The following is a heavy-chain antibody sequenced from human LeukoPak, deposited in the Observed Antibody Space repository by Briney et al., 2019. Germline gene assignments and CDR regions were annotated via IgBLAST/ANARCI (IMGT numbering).Heavy chain of an antibody. J-gene: IGHJ3*02. CDR2: ISGSGGST. CDR3: AKLGTLFGVVMIGGRAFDI. CDR1: GFTFSSYA. D-gene: IGHD3-3*01. V-gene: IGHV3-23*01. Sequence: QSGGSLRLSCAASGFTFSSYAMSWVRQAPGKGLEWVSAISGSGGSTYYADSVKGRFTISRDNSKNTLYLQMNSLRAEDTAVYYCAKLGTLFGVVMIGGRAFDIWGQGTMVTVPS.